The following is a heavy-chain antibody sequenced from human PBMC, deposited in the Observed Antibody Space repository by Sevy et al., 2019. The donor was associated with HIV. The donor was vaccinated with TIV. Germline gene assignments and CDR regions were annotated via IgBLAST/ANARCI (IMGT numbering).Heavy chain of an antibody. CDR2: IRYDGSNK. CDR3: AKDWIAAAGRRLYYYYYGMDV. J-gene: IGHJ6*02. Sequence: GGSLRLSCAASGFTFSSYGMHWVRQAPGKGLEWVAFIRYDGSNKYYVDSVKGRFTISRDNSKNTLYLQMNSLRAEDTAVYYCAKDWIAAAGRRLYYYYYGMDVWGQGTTVTVSS. D-gene: IGHD6-13*01. V-gene: IGHV3-30*02. CDR1: GFTFSSYG.